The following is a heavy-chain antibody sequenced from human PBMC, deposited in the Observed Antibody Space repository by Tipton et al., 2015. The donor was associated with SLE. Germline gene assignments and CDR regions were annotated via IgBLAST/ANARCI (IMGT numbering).Heavy chain of an antibody. J-gene: IGHJ4*02. Sequence: TLSLTCTVSGGSISSYYWSWIRQPPGKGLEWIGYIYYSGSTYYNPSLKSRVTISVDTSKNQFSLKLSSVTAADTAVYYCARRPITIIQGALFGYWGQGTLVTVSS. CDR3: ARRPITIIQGALFGY. CDR2: IYYSGST. D-gene: IGHD3-10*01. CDR1: GGSISSYY. V-gene: IGHV4-59*04.